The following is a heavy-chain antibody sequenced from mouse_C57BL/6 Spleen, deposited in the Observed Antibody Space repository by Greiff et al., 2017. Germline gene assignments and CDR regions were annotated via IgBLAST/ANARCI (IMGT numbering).Heavy chain of an antibody. J-gene: IGHJ2*01. Sequence: VTLKVSGAELVQPGASVKLSCTASGFNINDYYMQWVNQTPEQGLEWIGRIGPGDGGTKYAPKFQGKATITEDTSSNTAYLQLSSLTSEDTAVYYCARAPDGYYWGQGATLTVAS. CDR1: GFNINDYY. D-gene: IGHD2-3*01. CDR2: IGPGDGGT. V-gene: IGHV14-2*01. CDR3: ARAPDGYY.